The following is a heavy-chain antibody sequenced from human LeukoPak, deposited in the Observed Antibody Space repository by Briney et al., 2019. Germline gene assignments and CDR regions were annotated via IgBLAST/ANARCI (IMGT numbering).Heavy chain of an antibody. Sequence: PGGSLSLSCAASGFTVTSNYMTWVRQAPGKGLEWVSVIYNGGDTYYADSVKGRFIITRDKSKNMVFLQMNNLRAEDTAVYYCARVRIVGASYAFDIWGQGTMVTVSS. CDR3: ARVRIVGASYAFDI. D-gene: IGHD1-26*01. V-gene: IGHV3-66*01. J-gene: IGHJ3*02. CDR2: IYNGGDT. CDR1: GFTVTSNY.